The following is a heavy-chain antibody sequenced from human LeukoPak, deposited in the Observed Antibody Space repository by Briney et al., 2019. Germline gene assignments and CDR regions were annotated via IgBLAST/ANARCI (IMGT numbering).Heavy chain of an antibody. CDR3: VGGAYSYGPLDYYYYMDV. CDR2: ISSSSSYI. Sequence: GGSLRLSCAASGFTFSNYTMNWVRQAPGKGLEWVSSISSSSSYIYYADSVKGRFTISRDNAKNALYLQMKSLWAEDTAVYYCVGGAYSYGPLDYYYYMDVWGKGTTVTVSS. J-gene: IGHJ6*03. CDR1: GFTFSNYT. V-gene: IGHV3-21*01. D-gene: IGHD5-18*01.